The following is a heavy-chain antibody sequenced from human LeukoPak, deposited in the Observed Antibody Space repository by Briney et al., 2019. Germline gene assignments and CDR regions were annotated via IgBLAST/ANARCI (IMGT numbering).Heavy chain of an antibody. CDR2: IYPGDSDT. V-gene: IGHV5-51*01. CDR1: GYSFTSYW. CDR3: ARQGGSYGMYYMDV. D-gene: IGHD1-26*01. J-gene: IGHJ6*03. Sequence: GESLSISCQGSGYSFTSYWIGWVRQMPGKGLEWMGIIYPGDSDTRYSPSFQGQVTISPDTSISTAYLQWSSLTASDTAMYYCARQGGSYGMYYMDVWGKGTTVTVSS.